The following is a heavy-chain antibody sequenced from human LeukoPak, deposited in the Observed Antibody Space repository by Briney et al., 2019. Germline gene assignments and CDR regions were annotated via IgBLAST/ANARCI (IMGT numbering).Heavy chain of an antibody. V-gene: IGHV3-21*01. Sequence: GGSLRLSCAASGFTFSSYTMNWVRQAPGKGLEWVSSISSSSSYIYYADSVKGRFTISRDNAKNSLFLQMNSLRAEDTAVYYRARDVGWGLDYWGQGTLVTVAS. CDR3: ARDVGWGLDY. CDR2: ISSSSSYI. D-gene: IGHD1-26*01. CDR1: GFTFSSYT. J-gene: IGHJ4*02.